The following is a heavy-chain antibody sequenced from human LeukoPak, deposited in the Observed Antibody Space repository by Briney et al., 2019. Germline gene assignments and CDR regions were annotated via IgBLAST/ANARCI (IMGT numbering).Heavy chain of an antibody. D-gene: IGHD6-19*01. Sequence: SETLSLTCTVSGGSISSSSYYWGWTRQPPGKGLEWIGSIYYSGDTYYNPSLKSRRVTISVDTSKNQFSLRLSSVTAADTAVYYCARHQWHYYYYMGVWGKGSTVTVSS. J-gene: IGHJ6*03. V-gene: IGHV4-39*01. CDR1: GGSISSSSYY. CDR2: IYYSGDT. CDR3: ARHQWHYYYYMGV.